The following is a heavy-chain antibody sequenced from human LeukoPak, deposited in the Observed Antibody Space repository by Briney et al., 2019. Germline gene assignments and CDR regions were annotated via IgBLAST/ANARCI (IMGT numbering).Heavy chain of an antibody. D-gene: IGHD3-3*01. CDR3: ARLTPYYDFWSGYYHDAFDI. V-gene: IGHV4-34*01. CDR2: INHSGST. CDR1: GGSFSGYY. J-gene: IGHJ3*02. Sequence: SETLSLTCAVYGGSFSGYYWSWIRQPPGKGLEWIGEINHSGSTNYNPSLKSRVTISVDMSKNQFSLKLSSVTAADTAVYYCARLTPYYDFWSGYYHDAFDIWGQGTMVTVSS.